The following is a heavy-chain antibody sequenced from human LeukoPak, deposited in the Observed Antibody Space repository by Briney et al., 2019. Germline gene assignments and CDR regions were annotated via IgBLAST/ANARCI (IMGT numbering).Heavy chain of an antibody. D-gene: IGHD3-16*01. V-gene: IGHV5-51*01. CDR1: GYSFSNHW. Sequence: PGESLKISRKGSGYSFSNHWIGWVRQMPGKGLEWMGVIYPGDSDTRYSPSFQGQVTMSVDKSIDTAFLQWSSLRASDSAIYYCARELFGSYGQLLSFDRWGPGTQVTVSS. J-gene: IGHJ4*02. CDR2: IYPGDSDT. CDR3: ARELFGSYGQLLSFDR.